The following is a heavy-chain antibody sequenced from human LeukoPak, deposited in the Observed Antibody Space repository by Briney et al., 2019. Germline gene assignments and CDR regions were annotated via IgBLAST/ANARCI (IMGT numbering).Heavy chain of an antibody. D-gene: IGHD5-12*01. V-gene: IGHV3-30*18. CDR3: AKAGGYGGYDFDY. Sequence: QPGGSLRLSCAASGFLFSSFGMHWVRQAPGKGLEWVTFLSYDGGDKEYADSVKGRFTVSRDNSEYTLYLQLNSLRSDDTAVYYCAKAGGYGGYDFDYWGQGTLVTVSS. CDR1: GFLFSSFG. J-gene: IGHJ4*02. CDR2: LSYDGGDK.